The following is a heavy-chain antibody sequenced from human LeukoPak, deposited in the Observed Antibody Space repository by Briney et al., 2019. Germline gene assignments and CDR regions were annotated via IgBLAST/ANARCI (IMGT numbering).Heavy chain of an antibody. Sequence: SETLSLTCTVSGGPISSYYWSWIRQPAGKGLEWIGRIYTSGSTNYNRSLKSRVTMSVDTSKNQFSLKLSSVTAADTAVYYCARATSWSGYHFLLDYWGQGTLVTVSS. CDR3: ARATSWSGYHFLLDY. CDR1: GGPISSYY. J-gene: IGHJ4*02. D-gene: IGHD3-3*01. V-gene: IGHV4-4*07. CDR2: IYTSGST.